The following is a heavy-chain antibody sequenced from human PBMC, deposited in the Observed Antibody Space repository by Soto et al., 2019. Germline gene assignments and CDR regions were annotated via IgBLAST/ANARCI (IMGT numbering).Heavy chain of an antibody. J-gene: IGHJ4*02. Sequence: SETLSLTCTVSGGSISSSSYYWGWIRQPPGKGLEWIGGIYYSGSTYYNPSLKSRVTISVDTSKNQFSLKLSSVTAADTAVYYCAGVPSYYDFWSGALDYWGQGTLVTVSS. CDR3: AGVPSYYDFWSGALDY. CDR1: GGSISSSSYY. CDR2: IYYSGST. V-gene: IGHV4-39*01. D-gene: IGHD3-3*01.